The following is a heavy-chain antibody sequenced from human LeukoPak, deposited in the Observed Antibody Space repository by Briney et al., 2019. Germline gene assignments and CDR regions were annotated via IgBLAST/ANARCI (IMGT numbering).Heavy chain of an antibody. CDR1: GFTFSSYS. J-gene: IGHJ3*02. D-gene: IGHD2-2*01. Sequence: GGSLRLSCAASGFTFSSYSMNWVRQAPGKGLERVSSISSSSSYIYYADSVKGRFTISRDNAKNSLYLQMNSLRAEDTAVYYCARGWVWPRSSTGLGAFDIWGQGTMVTVSS. V-gene: IGHV3-21*01. CDR2: ISSSSSYI. CDR3: ARGWVWPRSSTGLGAFDI.